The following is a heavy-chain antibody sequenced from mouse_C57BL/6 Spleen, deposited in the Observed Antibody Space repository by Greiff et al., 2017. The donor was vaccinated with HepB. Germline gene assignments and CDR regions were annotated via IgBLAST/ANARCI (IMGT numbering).Heavy chain of an antibody. J-gene: IGHJ3*01. CDR1: GFTFSNYW. V-gene: IGHV6-3*01. D-gene: IGHD1-1*01. CDR3: TPDYYGSSPFAY. CDR2: IRLKSDNYAT. Sequence: EVKLMEPGGGLVQPGGSMKLSCVASGFTFSNYWMNWVRQSPEKGLEWVAQIRLKSDNYATNYAESVKGRFTISRDDSKSSVYLQMHNLRSEDTGIYYCTPDYYGSSPFAYWGQGTLVTVSA.